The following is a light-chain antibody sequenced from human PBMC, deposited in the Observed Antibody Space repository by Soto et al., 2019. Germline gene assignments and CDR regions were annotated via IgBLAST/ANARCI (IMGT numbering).Light chain of an antibody. CDR1: SSDVGGYNY. J-gene: IGLJ1*01. Sequence: QSVLTQPASVSGSPGQSITISCTGNSSDVGGYNYVSWYQQLPGKAPKLMIYYVSDRPSGVSNRFSGSKSGNTASLHIPGLQAEDEADYSCSSYTSSSLFVFGIGTQVTGL. CDR2: YVS. V-gene: IGLV2-14*01. CDR3: SSYTSSSLFV.